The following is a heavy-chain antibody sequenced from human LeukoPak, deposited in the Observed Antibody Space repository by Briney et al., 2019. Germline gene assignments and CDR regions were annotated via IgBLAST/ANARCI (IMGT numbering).Heavy chain of an antibody. V-gene: IGHV1-24*01. Sequence: ASVTVSCKVSGYTLTELSMRWVRQAPGKGLEWMGGFDPEDGETIYAQKFQGRVTMTEDTSTDTAYMELSSLRSEDTAVYYCATDLAERHDANWGQGTLVTVSS. D-gene: IGHD1-1*01. J-gene: IGHJ4*02. CDR1: GYTLTELS. CDR3: ATDLAERHDAN. CDR2: FDPEDGET.